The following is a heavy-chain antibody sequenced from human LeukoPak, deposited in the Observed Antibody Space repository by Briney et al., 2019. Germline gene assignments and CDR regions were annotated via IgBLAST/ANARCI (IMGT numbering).Heavy chain of an antibody. Sequence: GGSLRLSCAASGFTFSNAWMSWVRQAPGKGLEWVGRGKSKTGGGTTDYASPVKGRFTISRDNSKNTLYLKINSQKTEDTGVYFCTSSYYYDSSGSKRNFDYWGQGTLVTVSS. CDR1: GFTFSNAW. CDR3: TSSYYYDSSGSKRNFDY. V-gene: IGHV3-15*01. CDR2: GKSKTGGGTT. J-gene: IGHJ4*02. D-gene: IGHD3-22*01.